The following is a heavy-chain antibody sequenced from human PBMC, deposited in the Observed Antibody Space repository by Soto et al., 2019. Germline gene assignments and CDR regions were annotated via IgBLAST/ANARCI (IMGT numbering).Heavy chain of an antibody. J-gene: IGHJ4*02. D-gene: IGHD1-7*01. CDR1: GGSVSSNSAA. CDR2: TYCRSKWYN. CDR3: AGDVFAWGGVTGTFFDY. Sequence: PSQTLSLTCAISGGSVSSNSAAWNWIRQSPSRGLEWLGRTYCRSKWYNGYAVSVKSRITINPDTSKNQFSLQLNSVTPEDTAVYYCAGDVFAWGGVTGTFFDYWGQGTLVTVSS. V-gene: IGHV6-1*01.